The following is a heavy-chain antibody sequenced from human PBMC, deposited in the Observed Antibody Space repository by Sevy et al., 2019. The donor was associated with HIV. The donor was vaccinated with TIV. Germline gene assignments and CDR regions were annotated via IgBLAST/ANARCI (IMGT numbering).Heavy chain of an antibody. CDR3: ARNWGYSYYYMDV. V-gene: IGHV3-7*03. D-gene: IGHD7-27*01. CDR1: GFTFSSYW. CDR2: IKQDGSEK. Sequence: GGSLRLSCAASGFTFSSYWMSWVRQAPGKGLEWVANIKQDGSEKYYVDSVKGRFTISRDNAKNSLYPQMNSLRAEDTAVYYCARNWGYSYYYMDVWGKGTTVTVSS. J-gene: IGHJ6*03.